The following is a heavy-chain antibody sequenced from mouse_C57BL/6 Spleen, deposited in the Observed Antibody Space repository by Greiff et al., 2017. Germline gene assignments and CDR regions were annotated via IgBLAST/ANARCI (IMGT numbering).Heavy chain of an antibody. Sequence: QVQLQQPGAELVMPGASVKLSCKASGYTFTSYWMHWVKQRPGQGLEWIGEIDPSDSYTNYNQKFKGKSTLTVDKSSSPAYMQLRSLTSEDSAVYYCARGSDHDWFAYWGQGTLLTVSA. CDR1: GYTFTSYW. CDR3: ARGSDHDWFAY. D-gene: IGHD2-13*01. J-gene: IGHJ3*01. V-gene: IGHV1-69*01. CDR2: IDPSDSYT.